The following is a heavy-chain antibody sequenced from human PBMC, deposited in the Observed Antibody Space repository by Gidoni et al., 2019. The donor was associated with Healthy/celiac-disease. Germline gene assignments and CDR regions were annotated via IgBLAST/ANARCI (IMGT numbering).Heavy chain of an antibody. CDR2: ISSSGSSI. D-gene: IGHD1-26*01. Sequence: QVQMVESGGGLVKPGGSRRLSCAASGFTFSDYYMSWIRQAPGKGLEWVSYISSSGSSIYYADSVKGRFTISRDNAKNALYLQMNSLRAEDTAVYYWAGRGSGSYYYYYMDVWGKGTTVTVSS. J-gene: IGHJ6*03. CDR1: GFTFSDYY. V-gene: IGHV3-11*01. CDR3: AGRGSGSYYYYYMDV.